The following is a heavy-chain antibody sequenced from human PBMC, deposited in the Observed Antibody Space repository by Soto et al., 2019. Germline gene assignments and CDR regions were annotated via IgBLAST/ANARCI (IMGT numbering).Heavy chain of an antibody. CDR1: GFSLSTSGMC. D-gene: IGHD4-17*01. V-gene: IGHV2-70*01. CDR2: IDWDDDK. Sequence: SGPTLVNPTQTLTLTCTFSGFSLSTSGMCVSWIRQPPGKALGWLALIDWDDDKYYSTSLKTRLTISKDTSKNQVVLTMTNMDPVDTATYYCARAPVNYGDYYYGMDVWGQGTTVTVSS. J-gene: IGHJ6*02. CDR3: ARAPVNYGDYYYGMDV.